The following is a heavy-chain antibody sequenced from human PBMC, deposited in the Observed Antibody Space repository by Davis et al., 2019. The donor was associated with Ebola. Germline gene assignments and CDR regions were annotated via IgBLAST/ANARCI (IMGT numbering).Heavy chain of an antibody. Sequence: PSETLSLTCTVSGGSISSYYWSWIRQPPGKGLEWIGYIYYSGSTNYNPSLKSRVTISVDTSKNQFSLKLSSVTAADTAVYYCARDQRVTMVQGENHPNWFDPWGQGTLVTVSS. J-gene: IGHJ5*02. CDR2: IYYSGST. CDR1: GGSISSYY. V-gene: IGHV4-59*01. D-gene: IGHD3-10*01. CDR3: ARDQRVTMVQGENHPNWFDP.